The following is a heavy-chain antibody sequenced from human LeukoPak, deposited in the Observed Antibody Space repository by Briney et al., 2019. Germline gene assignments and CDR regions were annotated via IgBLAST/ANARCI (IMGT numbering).Heavy chain of an antibody. Sequence: SETLSLTCAVYGGSFSGYYWSWIRQPPGKGLEWIGEINHSGSTNYNPSLKSRVTISVDTSKNQFSLKLSSVTAADTAVYYCARGRYSGSYRGVSRNWFDPWGQGTLVTVSS. CDR3: ARGRYSGSYRGVSRNWFDP. V-gene: IGHV4-34*01. J-gene: IGHJ5*02. CDR2: INHSGST. CDR1: GGSFSGYY. D-gene: IGHD1-26*01.